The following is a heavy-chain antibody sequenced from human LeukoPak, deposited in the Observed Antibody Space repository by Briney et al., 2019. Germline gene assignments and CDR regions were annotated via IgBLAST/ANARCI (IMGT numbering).Heavy chain of an antibody. Sequence: TLSLTCTVSGGSISSRSYCWSWIRQPAGKGLEWIGRIYTSGSTNYNPSLKSRVTMSVDTSKNQFSLKLSSVTAADTAVYYCARDSHKYYYDSSGEFDYWGQGTLVTVSS. CDR2: IYTSGST. D-gene: IGHD3-22*01. V-gene: IGHV4-61*02. CDR1: GGSISSRSYC. CDR3: ARDSHKYYYDSSGEFDY. J-gene: IGHJ4*02.